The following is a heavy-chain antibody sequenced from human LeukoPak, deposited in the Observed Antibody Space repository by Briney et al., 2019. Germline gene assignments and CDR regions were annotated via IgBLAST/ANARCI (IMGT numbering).Heavy chain of an antibody. CDR2: ISSSSSTI. CDR1: GFTFSSYS. J-gene: IGHJ4*02. CDR3: AKLIGGSSGYYPKNYFDY. D-gene: IGHD3-22*01. Sequence: GGSLRLSCAASGFTFSSYSMNWVRQAPGEGLEWVSYISSSSSTIYYADSVKGRFTISRDNSKNTLYLQMNSLRAEDTAVYYCAKLIGGSSGYYPKNYFDYWGQGTLVTVSS. V-gene: IGHV3-48*01.